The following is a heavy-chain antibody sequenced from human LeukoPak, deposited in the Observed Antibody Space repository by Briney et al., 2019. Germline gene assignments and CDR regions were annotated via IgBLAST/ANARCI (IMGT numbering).Heavy chain of an antibody. Sequence: GGSLRLSCAASGFTFSSYSMNWVRQAPGKGLEWVSSISSSSSYIYYADSVKGRFTISRDNAKNSLYLQMNSLRAEDTAVYYCARAPSPLAVAGTDYWGQGALVTVSS. J-gene: IGHJ4*02. CDR1: GFTFSSYS. V-gene: IGHV3-21*01. CDR2: ISSSSSYI. D-gene: IGHD6-19*01. CDR3: ARAPSPLAVAGTDY.